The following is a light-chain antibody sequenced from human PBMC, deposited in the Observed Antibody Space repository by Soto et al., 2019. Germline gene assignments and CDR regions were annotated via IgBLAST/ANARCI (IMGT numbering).Light chain of an antibody. CDR1: ESISSW. CDR3: QQYGAYPLT. J-gene: IGKJ4*01. CDR2: EAS. Sequence: DIQMTQSPSTLSASVGDRVTITCRASESISSWLAWYQQKPGKAPKLLIYEASSLESGVPSRFSGSGSGTECPLTISSLQPDDFATYSCQQYGAYPLTFGGGTKVEIK. V-gene: IGKV1-5*03.